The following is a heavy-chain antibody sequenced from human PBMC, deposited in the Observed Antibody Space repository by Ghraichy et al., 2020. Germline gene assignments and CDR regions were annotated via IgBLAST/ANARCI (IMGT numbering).Heavy chain of an antibody. CDR1: EFTFSRAW. J-gene: IGHJ4*02. D-gene: IGHD3-16*01. V-gene: IGHV3-15*01. CDR3: ITDDTGHDWGF. Sequence: GESLNISCAASEFTFSRAWMNWLRQAPGKGLEWVGRITSKFDGETTDYAAPVKGRFTIARDDSRNMLYLQMNSLKTEDTAVYYCITDDTGHDWGFWCRGTLVTVSS. CDR2: ITSKFDGETT.